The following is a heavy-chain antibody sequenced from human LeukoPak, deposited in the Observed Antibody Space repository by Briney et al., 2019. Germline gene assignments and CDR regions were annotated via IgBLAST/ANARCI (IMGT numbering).Heavy chain of an antibody. CDR2: INTNTGNP. D-gene: IGHD6-13*01. CDR3: ARGYSSSWYSGTEH. Sequence: GASVKVSCKASGYTFTSYAMNWVRQAPGQGLEWMGWINTNTGNPTYAQGFTGRFVSSLDTSVSTAYLQISSLKAEDTAVYYCARGYSSSWYSGTEHWGQGTLVTVSS. V-gene: IGHV7-4-1*02. CDR1: GYTFTSYA. J-gene: IGHJ1*01.